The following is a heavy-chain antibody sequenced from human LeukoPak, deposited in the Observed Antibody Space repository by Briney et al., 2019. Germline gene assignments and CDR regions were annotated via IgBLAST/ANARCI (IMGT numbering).Heavy chain of an antibody. CDR2: IYTSGST. V-gene: IGHV4-4*07. CDR3: ARDRVDSSGYYYYYGIDV. CDR1: GGSISSYF. D-gene: IGHD3-22*01. Sequence: KPSETLSLTCTVSGGSISSYFWSWIRQPAGKGLEWIGRIYTSGSTTYNPSLKSRVTVSVDTSKNQFSLKLTSVTAADTAVYYCARDRVDSSGYYYYYGIDVWGQGTTVTVSS. J-gene: IGHJ6*02.